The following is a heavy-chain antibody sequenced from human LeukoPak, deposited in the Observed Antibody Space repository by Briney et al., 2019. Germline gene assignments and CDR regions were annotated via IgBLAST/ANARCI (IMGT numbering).Heavy chain of an antibody. CDR1: GFFISSGYY. V-gene: IGHV4-38-2*02. CDR3: ARRISGAWFDP. D-gene: IGHD2-15*01. J-gene: IGHJ5*02. CDR2: IYHSGST. Sequence: PSETLSLTCSVSGFFISSGYYWGWIRQPPGKGLDWIGIIYHSGSTYYNPSLKSRVTMSVDTSKNQFSLKLSSVTAADTAVYYCARRISGAWFDPWGQGTLVTVSS.